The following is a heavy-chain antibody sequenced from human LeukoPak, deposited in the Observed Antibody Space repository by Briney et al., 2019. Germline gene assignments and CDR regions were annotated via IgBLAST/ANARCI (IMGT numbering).Heavy chain of an antibody. CDR1: GFTFSSYA. D-gene: IGHD6-19*01. J-gene: IGHJ4*02. CDR2: ISSSGDT. Sequence: GGSLRLSCAASGFTFSSYAMSWARQAPGKGLEWVSAISSSGDTYYAGSVKGRFTISRDNSKNTLYLQMNSLRAEDTAVYYCAKEYSSGWTDYWGQGTLVTVSS. V-gene: IGHV3-23*01. CDR3: AKEYSSGWTDY.